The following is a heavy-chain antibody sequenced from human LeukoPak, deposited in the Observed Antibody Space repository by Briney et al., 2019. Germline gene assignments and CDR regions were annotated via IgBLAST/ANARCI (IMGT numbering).Heavy chain of an antibody. CDR1: GFTFSSYS. Sequence: PGGSLRLSCAASGFTFSSYSMNWVRQAPGKGLEWVSPISSSSSYIYYADSVKGRFAISRDNAKNSLYLQMNSLRAEDTAVYYCARVFYGDSYYFDYWGQGTLVTVSS. V-gene: IGHV3-21*01. D-gene: IGHD3-10*01. CDR3: ARVFYGDSYYFDY. CDR2: ISSSSSYI. J-gene: IGHJ4*02.